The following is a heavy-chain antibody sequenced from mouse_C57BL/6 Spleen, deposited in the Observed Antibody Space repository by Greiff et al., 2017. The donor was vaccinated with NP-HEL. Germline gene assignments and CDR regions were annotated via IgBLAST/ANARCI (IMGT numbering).Heavy chain of an antibody. V-gene: IGHV5-15*01. CDR2: ISNLAYSI. D-gene: IGHD1-1*01. CDR3: ARGYYGSGYFDV. Sequence: EVHLVESGGGLVQPGGSLKLSCAASGFTFSDYGMAWVRQAPRKGPEWVAFISNLAYSIYYADTVTGRFTISRENAKNTLYLEMSSLRSEDTAMYYCARGYYGSGYFDVWGTGTTVTVSS. J-gene: IGHJ1*03. CDR1: GFTFSDYG.